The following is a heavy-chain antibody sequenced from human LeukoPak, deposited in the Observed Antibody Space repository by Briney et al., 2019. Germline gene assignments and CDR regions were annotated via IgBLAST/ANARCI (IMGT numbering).Heavy chain of an antibody. CDR3: ARGTMVRGVTRAHAYYFDY. Sequence: PSETLSLTCTVSGDSISSGDYYWSWIRQHPGKGQEWIGYIYYSGSTYYNPSLKSRVTISVDTSKNQFSLRLSSVTAADTAVYYCARGTMVRGVTRAHAYYFDYWGQGTLVTVSS. CDR2: IYYSGST. J-gene: IGHJ4*02. D-gene: IGHD3-10*01. CDR1: GDSISSGDYY. V-gene: IGHV4-31*03.